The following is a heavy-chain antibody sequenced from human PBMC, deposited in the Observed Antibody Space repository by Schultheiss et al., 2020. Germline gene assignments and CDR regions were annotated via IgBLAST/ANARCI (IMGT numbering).Heavy chain of an antibody. Sequence: GGSLRLSCAASGFTFSSYWMSWVRQAPGKGLEWVANIKQDGSEKYYVDSVKGRFTISRDNAKNSLYLQMNSLRAEDTAVYYCARVTVTTEYYYYGMDVWGQGTTVTVSS. CDR3: ARVTVTTEYYYYGMDV. V-gene: IGHV3-7*03. CDR1: GFTFSSYW. J-gene: IGHJ6*02. CDR2: IKQDGSEK. D-gene: IGHD4-17*01.